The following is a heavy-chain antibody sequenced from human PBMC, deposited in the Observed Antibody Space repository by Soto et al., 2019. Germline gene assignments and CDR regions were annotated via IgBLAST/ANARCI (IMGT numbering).Heavy chain of an antibody. Sequence: GESLKISCQGSGYSFTSYWNGWVRQMPGKGLEWMGIIYPGDSDTRYSPSFQGQVTISADKSISTAYLQWSSLKASDTAMYYWARLFSPPNYYGGNIYDYYGMDVWGQGTTVTVSS. J-gene: IGHJ6*02. CDR2: IYPGDSDT. CDR1: GYSFTSYW. D-gene: IGHD4-17*01. V-gene: IGHV5-51*01. CDR3: ARLFSPPNYYGGNIYDYYGMDV.